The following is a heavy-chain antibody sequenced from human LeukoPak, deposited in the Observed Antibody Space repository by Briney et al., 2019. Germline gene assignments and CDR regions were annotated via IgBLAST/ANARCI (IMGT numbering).Heavy chain of an antibody. CDR2: IYTSGST. J-gene: IGHJ5*02. CDR3: VRDLGYYYDSSPGWFDP. D-gene: IGHD3-22*01. Sequence: SETLSLTCTVSGGSISSYYWSWLRQPAGKGLEWIGRIYTSGSTNYNPSLKSRVTMSVDTSKNQFSLKLSSVTAADTAVYYCVRDLGYYYDSSPGWFDPCGQGTLVTVSS. CDR1: GGSISSYY. V-gene: IGHV4-4*07.